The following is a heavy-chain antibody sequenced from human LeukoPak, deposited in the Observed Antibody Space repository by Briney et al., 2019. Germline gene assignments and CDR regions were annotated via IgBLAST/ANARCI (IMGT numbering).Heavy chain of an antibody. J-gene: IGHJ1*01. CDR1: GFTFGSSW. Sequence: PGGSLRLSCAASGFTFGSSWMHWVRQAPGKGLVWISRISGDGGTTAYADSVEGRFTISRDNAKNTAYLQMNSLRADDTAVYYCAAYDNSGYSKKYFQHWGQGTLVTVSS. V-gene: IGHV3-74*01. D-gene: IGHD3-22*01. CDR3: AAYDNSGYSKKYFQH. CDR2: ISGDGGTT.